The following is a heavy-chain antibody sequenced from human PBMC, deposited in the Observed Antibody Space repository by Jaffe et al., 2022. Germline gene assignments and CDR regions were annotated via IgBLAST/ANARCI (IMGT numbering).Heavy chain of an antibody. D-gene: IGHD2-2*01. Sequence: QVQLQESGPGLVKPSETLSLTCTVSGGSVSNSNFYWSWIRQPPGKGLEWIGYIDYSGSTSNNPSLKSRVTISLDTSKKQFSLKLSSVTAADTAVYYCARRGIVCSNTSCYPGWFDPWGQGTLVTVSS. V-gene: IGHV4-61*01. CDR3: ARRGIVCSNTSCYPGWFDP. CDR1: GGSVSNSNFY. J-gene: IGHJ5*02. CDR2: IDYSGST.